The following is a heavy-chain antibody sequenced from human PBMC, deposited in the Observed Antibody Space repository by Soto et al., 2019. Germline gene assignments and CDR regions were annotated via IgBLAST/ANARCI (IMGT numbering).Heavy chain of an antibody. CDR3: ARDSGNQLLIDY. Sequence: QVQLVQSGAEVKKPGSSVRVSCKASGDTFSTYTISWVRQAPGQGFEWLGRSIPILDVANYAQSFQGRVTITADKSKGTAYMELNSLRSEDTAVYYCARDSGNQLLIDYWGQGTLVTVSS. J-gene: IGHJ4*02. CDR1: GDTFSTYT. CDR2: SIPILDVA. V-gene: IGHV1-69*08. D-gene: IGHD2-2*01.